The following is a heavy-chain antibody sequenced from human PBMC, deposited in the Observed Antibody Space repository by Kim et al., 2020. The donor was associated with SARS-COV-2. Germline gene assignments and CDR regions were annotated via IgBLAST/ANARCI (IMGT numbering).Heavy chain of an antibody. V-gene: IGHV4-31*02. CDR3: ARDTGYGSGSYFDY. J-gene: IGHJ4*02. D-gene: IGHD3-10*01. Sequence: NPSLKRRVTISVDTSKNQFSLKLSSVTAADTAVYYCARDTGYGSGSYFDYWGQGTLVTVSS.